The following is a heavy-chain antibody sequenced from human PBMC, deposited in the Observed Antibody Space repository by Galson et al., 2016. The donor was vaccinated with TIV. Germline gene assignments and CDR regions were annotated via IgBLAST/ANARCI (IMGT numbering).Heavy chain of an antibody. CDR1: GFTFSSYW. CDR3: VRQSRGIAGGDV. Sequence: GFTFSSYWVGWVRQAPGKGLEWVGTIKQDGSEQHYVDSVKGRFTISRDNAKNSLYLQMSSLRAEDTALYCCVRQSRGIAGGDVWGQGTTVTVSS. CDR2: IKQDGSEQ. D-gene: IGHD2-21*01. J-gene: IGHJ6*02. V-gene: IGHV3-7*01.